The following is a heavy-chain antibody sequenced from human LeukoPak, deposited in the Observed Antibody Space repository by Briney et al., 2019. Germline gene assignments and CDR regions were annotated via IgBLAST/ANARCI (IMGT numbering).Heavy chain of an antibody. CDR2: IWYDGSNK. J-gene: IGHJ4*02. V-gene: IGHV3-33*01. CDR3: AGSIAVAGTIDY. Sequence: KPGGSLRLSCAASGFTFSSHGMHWVRQAPGKGLEWVAVIWYDGSNKYYADSVKGRFTISRDNSKNTLYLQMNSLRVEDTAVYYCAGSIAVAGTIDYWGQGTLVTVSS. CDR1: GFTFSSHG. D-gene: IGHD6-19*01.